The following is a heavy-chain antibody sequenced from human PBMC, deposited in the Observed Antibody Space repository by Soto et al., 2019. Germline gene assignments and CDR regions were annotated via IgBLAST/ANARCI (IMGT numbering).Heavy chain of an antibody. D-gene: IGHD3-9*01. J-gene: IGHJ4*02. CDR3: ARHPGPHILIVTPIDY. CDR2: IYPGDSDT. CDR1: GYSFTSYW. V-gene: IGHV5-51*01. Sequence: PGEALKISGKGSGYSFTSYWIGWVRQMPGKGLEWLGIIYPGDSDTRYSPSFQGQVTISADKSISTAYLQWSSLKASDTAMYYCARHPGPHILIVTPIDYWGQGTLVTVSS.